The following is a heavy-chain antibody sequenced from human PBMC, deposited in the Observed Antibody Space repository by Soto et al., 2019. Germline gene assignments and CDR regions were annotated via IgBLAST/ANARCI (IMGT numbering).Heavy chain of an antibody. J-gene: IGHJ4*02. CDR2: VSAYNGST. CDR3: ARGWDSSGWYWNY. D-gene: IGHD6-19*01. Sequence: ASVKVSCKASGYTCSRDGLSGVRQAPGQGLEWMGWVSAYNGSTNYAQKLRGRVTMTTDTSTRSAYMDLRSLRAEDTAVYYCARGWDSSGWYWNYWGKGTGVNVAS. V-gene: IGHV1-18*01. CDR1: GYTCSRDG.